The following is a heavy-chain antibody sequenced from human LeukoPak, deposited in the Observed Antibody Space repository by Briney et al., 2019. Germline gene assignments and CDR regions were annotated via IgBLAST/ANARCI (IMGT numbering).Heavy chain of an antibody. CDR2: IKSKTDGGTT. Sequence: GGSLRLSCAASGFTFSNAWMSWVRQAPGKGLGWVGRIKSKTDGGTTDYAAPVKGRFTISRDDSKNTLYLQMNSLKTEDTAVYYCTTLPQSIAVAGNWFDPWGQGTLVTVSS. D-gene: IGHD6-19*01. CDR3: TTLPQSIAVAGNWFDP. J-gene: IGHJ5*02. V-gene: IGHV3-15*01. CDR1: GFTFSNAW.